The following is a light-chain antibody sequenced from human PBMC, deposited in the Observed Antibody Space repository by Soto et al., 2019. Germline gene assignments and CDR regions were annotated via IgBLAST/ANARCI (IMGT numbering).Light chain of an antibody. CDR2: AAS. J-gene: IGKJ5*01. Sequence: QSPSTLSASVGETVTVTCRASQSVSGWLAWYQQKPGEAPKLLIYAASSLQSGVPSRFSGSGSGTDFTLTISSLQPDDFATYYCQQANSFPITFGQGTRLEIK. V-gene: IGKV1-12*01. CDR3: QQANSFPIT. CDR1: QSVSGW.